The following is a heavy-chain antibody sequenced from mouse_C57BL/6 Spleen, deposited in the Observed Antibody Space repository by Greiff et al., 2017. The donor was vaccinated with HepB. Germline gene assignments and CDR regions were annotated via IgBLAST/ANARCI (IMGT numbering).Heavy chain of an antibody. V-gene: IGHV3-6*01. J-gene: IGHJ3*01. CDR2: ISYDGSN. Sequence: VQLKESGPGLVKPSQSLSLTCSVTGYSITSGYYWNWIRQFPGNKLEWMGYISYDGSNNYNPSLKNRISITRDTSKNQFFLKLNSVTTEDTATYYCAREGYYGSSYLFAYWGQGTLVTVSA. CDR3: AREGYYGSSYLFAY. D-gene: IGHD1-1*01. CDR1: GYSITSGYY.